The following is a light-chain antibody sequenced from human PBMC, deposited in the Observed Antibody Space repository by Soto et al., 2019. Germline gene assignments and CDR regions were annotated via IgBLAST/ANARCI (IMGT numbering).Light chain of an antibody. CDR3: QQLNSFPFI. J-gene: IGKJ5*01. CDR1: QAIDTY. V-gene: IGKV1-9*01. Sequence: DIQLTQSPSFLSASVGDRVTITCRASQAIDTYLAWYQKKPGKAPKLLIYAASLLQSGVPSRFSGGGSGTELTLTIISLQPEDFANYYCQQLNSFPFIFGQGTRLEIK. CDR2: AAS.